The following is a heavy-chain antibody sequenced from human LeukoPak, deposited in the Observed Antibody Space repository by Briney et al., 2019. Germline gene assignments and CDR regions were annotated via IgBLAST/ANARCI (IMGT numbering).Heavy chain of an antibody. CDR1: GYSFTSYW. Sequence: GESLKISCKGSGYSFTSYWIGCVRQMPGKGLEWMGIIYPGDSDTRYSPSFQGPVTISADKSISTAYLQWSSLKASDTAVYYCARVGATRGLDYWGQGTLVTVSS. V-gene: IGHV5-51*01. D-gene: IGHD1-26*01. J-gene: IGHJ4*02. CDR3: ARVGATRGLDY. CDR2: IYPGDSDT.